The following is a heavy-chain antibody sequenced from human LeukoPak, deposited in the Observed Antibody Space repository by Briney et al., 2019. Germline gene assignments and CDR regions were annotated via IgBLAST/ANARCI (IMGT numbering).Heavy chain of an antibody. CDR1: GFTFSIYA. CDR3: AKRVGGTPDY. V-gene: IGHV3-23*01. J-gene: IGHJ4*02. Sequence: GGSLRLSCAASGFTFSIYAVTWVRQAPGKGLEWVSAIGGDGGSTDYADSVKGRFTISRDNSKNTLYLQMNSLRAEDTALYYCAKRVGGTPDYWGLGTLVTVSS. CDR2: IGGDGGST. D-gene: IGHD1-26*01.